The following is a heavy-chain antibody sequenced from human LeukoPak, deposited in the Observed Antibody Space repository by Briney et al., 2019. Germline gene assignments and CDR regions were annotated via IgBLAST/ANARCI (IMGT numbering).Heavy chain of an antibody. V-gene: IGHV3-23*01. Sequence: PGGSLRLSCAASGFTFSSYAMSWVCQAPGKGLEWVSAISGSGGSTYYADSVKGQFTISRDNSKNTLYLQMNSLRAEDTAVYYCAKVNDYVWGSYRFLDYWGQGTLVTVSS. CDR2: ISGSGGST. D-gene: IGHD3-16*02. CDR1: GFTFSSYA. CDR3: AKVNDYVWGSYRFLDY. J-gene: IGHJ4*02.